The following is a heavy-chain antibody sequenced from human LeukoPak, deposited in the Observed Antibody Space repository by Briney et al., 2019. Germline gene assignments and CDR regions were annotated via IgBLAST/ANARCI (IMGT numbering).Heavy chain of an antibody. CDR2: INHSGST. V-gene: IGHV4-34*01. CDR1: GGSFSGYY. D-gene: IGHD4-23*01. J-gene: IGHJ6*03. Sequence: PSETLSLTCAVYGGSFSGYYWSWIRQPPGKGLEWIGEINHSGSTNYNPSLKSRVTISVDTSKNQFSLKLSSVTAADTAVYYCARGTGGWGYRGGYYYYYMDVWGKGTTVTVSS. CDR3: ARGTGGWGYRGGYYYYYMDV.